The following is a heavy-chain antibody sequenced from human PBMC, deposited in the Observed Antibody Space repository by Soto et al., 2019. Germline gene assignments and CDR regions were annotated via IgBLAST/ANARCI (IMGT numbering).Heavy chain of an antibody. J-gene: IGHJ4*02. CDR2: INPSGGHT. D-gene: IGHD2-21*02. CDR3: ARGGHVVVVTAAFDY. Sequence: QVQLVQSGAEVKKPGASVKVSCKASGNTFSNYYIHWVRQAPGQGLEWMGTINPSGGHTTYAQKFSARVTMTRDTRTSTLYMELASLRPEDTAVYYCARGGHVVVVTAAFDYWGQGTLVTVSS. CDR1: GNTFSNYY. V-gene: IGHV1-46*03.